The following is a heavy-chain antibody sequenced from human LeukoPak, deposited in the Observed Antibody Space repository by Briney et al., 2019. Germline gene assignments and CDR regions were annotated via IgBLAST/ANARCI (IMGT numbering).Heavy chain of an antibody. Sequence: GGSLRLSCAASGFTFSSYAMSWVRQAPGKGLEWVSAISGSGGSTYYADSVKGRSTISRDNSKNTLYLQMNSLRAEDTAVYYCAKDMSTMVRGVIEDAFDIWGQGTMVTVSS. CDR3: AKDMSTMVRGVIEDAFDI. D-gene: IGHD3-10*01. J-gene: IGHJ3*02. CDR1: GFTFSSYA. V-gene: IGHV3-23*01. CDR2: ISGSGGST.